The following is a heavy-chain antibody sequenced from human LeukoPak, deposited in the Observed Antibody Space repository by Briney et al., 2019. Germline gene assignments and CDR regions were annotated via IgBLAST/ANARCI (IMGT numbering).Heavy chain of an antibody. CDR3: AELGITMIGGV. D-gene: IGHD3-10*02. CDR2: ISSSSSYI. Sequence: GGSLRLSCAASGFTFSNYSMNWVRQAPGKGLEWVSSISSSSSYIFYADSVRGRFIISRDNAKNSLYLQMNSLRAEDTAVYYCAELGITMIGGVWGKGTTVTISS. V-gene: IGHV3-21*01. CDR1: GFTFSNYS. J-gene: IGHJ6*04.